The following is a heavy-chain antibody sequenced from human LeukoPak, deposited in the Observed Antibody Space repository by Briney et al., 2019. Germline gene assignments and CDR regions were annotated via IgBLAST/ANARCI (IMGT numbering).Heavy chain of an antibody. CDR2: ISSSGSTI. V-gene: IGHV3-48*03. D-gene: IGHD2-15*01. CDR1: GFTFSSYE. CDR3: ARVRRGGYFDY. J-gene: IGHJ4*02. Sequence: GGSLRLSCAASGFTFSSYEREWVRQAPGTGLERVSYISSSGSTIYYADSVKGRFTISRDNAKNSLYLQMNSLRAEDTAVYYCARVRRGGYFDYWGQGTLVTVSS.